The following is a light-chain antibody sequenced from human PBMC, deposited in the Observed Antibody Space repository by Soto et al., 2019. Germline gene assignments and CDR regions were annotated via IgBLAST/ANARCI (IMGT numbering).Light chain of an antibody. CDR2: YDD. V-gene: IGLV1-36*01. CDR3: ATWDDSLNTEL. Sequence: QSVLTQPPSVSGGPRQRVTISCSGSSSNIGNKPVNWYQQLPGQAPKLLIYYDDLKPSGVSDRFSGSKSGTSASLTISGLQSEDEAHYYCATWDDSLNTELFGGGTKVTAL. CDR1: SSNIGNKP. J-gene: IGLJ2*01.